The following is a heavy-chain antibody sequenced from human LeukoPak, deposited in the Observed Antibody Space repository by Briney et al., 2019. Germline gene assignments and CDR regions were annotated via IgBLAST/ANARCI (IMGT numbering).Heavy chain of an antibody. Sequence: KASETLSLTCTVSGGSISSSSYYWGWIRQPPGKGLEWIGSIYYSGSTYYNPSLKSRVTISVDTSKNQFSLKLSSVTAADTAVYYCARDGSHYYYDSSGYYYWGQGTLVTVSS. CDR3: ARDGSHYYYDSSGYYY. J-gene: IGHJ4*02. V-gene: IGHV4-39*07. CDR2: IYYSGST. D-gene: IGHD3-22*01. CDR1: GGSISSSSYY.